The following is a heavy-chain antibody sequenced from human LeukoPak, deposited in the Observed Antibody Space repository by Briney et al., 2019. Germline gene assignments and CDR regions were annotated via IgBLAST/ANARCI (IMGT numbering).Heavy chain of an antibody. V-gene: IGHV4-38-2*01. D-gene: IGHD2-2*02. CDR3: ARVPHEYQLLYHFDY. J-gene: IGHJ4*02. CDR1: GYSLSSGYY. CDR2: IYHSGST. Sequence: PSETLSLTCAVSGYSLSSGYYWGWIRQPPGKGLEWIGSIYHSGSTYYNPSLKRRVTISVDTSKNQFSLKLSSVTGADTAVYNCARVPHEYQLLYHFDYWGQGTLVTVSS.